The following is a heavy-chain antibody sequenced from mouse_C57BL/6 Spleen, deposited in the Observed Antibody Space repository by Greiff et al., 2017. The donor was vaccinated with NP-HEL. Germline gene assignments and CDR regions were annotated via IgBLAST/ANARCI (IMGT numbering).Heavy chain of an antibody. Sequence: EVQLQQSGPGLVKPSQSLSLTCSVTGYSITSGYYWNWIRQFPGNKLEWMGYISYDGSNNYNPSLKNRISITRDTSKNQFFLKLNSVTTEDTATYYCARDGYYGSSYDFDVWGTGTTVTVSS. CDR2: ISYDGSN. V-gene: IGHV3-6*01. CDR3: ARDGYYGSSYDFDV. D-gene: IGHD1-1*01. J-gene: IGHJ1*03. CDR1: GYSITSGYY.